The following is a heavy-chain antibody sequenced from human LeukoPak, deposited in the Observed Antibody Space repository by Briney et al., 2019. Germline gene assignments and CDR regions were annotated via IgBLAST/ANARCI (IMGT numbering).Heavy chain of an antibody. Sequence: PGGSLRLSCAASGFTLSSYGMHWVRHAPGKGLEWVAVISYDGSNNYYADSVKGRFTISRDNSKNTLYLQMNSLRAEDTAVYYCATASYGDYDLNYWGQGTLVTVSS. D-gene: IGHD4-17*01. J-gene: IGHJ4*02. CDR3: ATASYGDYDLNY. CDR2: ISYDGSNN. CDR1: GFTLSSYG. V-gene: IGHV3-30*03.